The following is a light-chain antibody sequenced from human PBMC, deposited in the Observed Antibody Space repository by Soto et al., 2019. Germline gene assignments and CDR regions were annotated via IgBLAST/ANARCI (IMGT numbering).Light chain of an antibody. CDR2: EDN. CDR3: QSYDATNQV. Sequence: NFMLTQPHSVSESPGKTVIISCTRSSGSIASNNVQWYQQRPGSSPTTVIYEDNQRPSGVPDRFSGSIDSSSNSASLTISGLETEDEADYFCQSYDATNQVFGGGTKVTVL. CDR1: SGSIASNN. J-gene: IGLJ3*02. V-gene: IGLV6-57*01.